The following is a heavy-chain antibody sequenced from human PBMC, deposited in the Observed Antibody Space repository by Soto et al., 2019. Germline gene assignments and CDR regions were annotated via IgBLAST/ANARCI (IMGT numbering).Heavy chain of an antibody. D-gene: IGHD6-13*01. CDR3: ARTRIIAAGGIRFFDY. V-gene: IGHV4-59*01. Sequence: PSETLSLTCTVSDGSISSYYWSWIRQPPGKGLEWIGYIYYSGSTNYNPSLKSRVTISVDTSKNQFSLKLSSVTAADTAVYYCARTRIIAAGGIRFFDYWGQGIFVTVSS. J-gene: IGHJ4*02. CDR1: DGSISSYY. CDR2: IYYSGST.